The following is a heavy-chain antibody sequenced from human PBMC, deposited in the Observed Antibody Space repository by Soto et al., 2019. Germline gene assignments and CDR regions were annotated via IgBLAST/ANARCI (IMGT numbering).Heavy chain of an antibody. CDR2: INHSGSP. Sequence: AETLSLTCNVSTGSIFIHSYYWAFIRQPPGKGLEWIRTINHSGSPYHNPSLKSRVTISVDSSKNQFSLTLTSVTVADTAVYYCARRYAPRYSSGNNHFDLWGQGTLVTVSS. V-gene: IGHV4-39*01. CDR3: ARRYAPRYSSGNNHFDL. J-gene: IGHJ4*02. CDR1: TGSIFIHSYY. D-gene: IGHD6-19*01.